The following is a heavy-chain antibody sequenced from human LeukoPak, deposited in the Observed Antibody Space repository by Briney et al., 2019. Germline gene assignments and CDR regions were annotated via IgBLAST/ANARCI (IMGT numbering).Heavy chain of an antibody. D-gene: IGHD3-22*01. V-gene: IGHV1-69*13. CDR1: GDTFSNSA. Sequence: ASVKVSCKTSGDTFSNSAFSWVRQAPGQGLEWMGGIIPIFGSANSAQHFQGRVTITADQSTSTVYMELSSLRSEDTAVYYCARGDYDTSAFLDSWGQGTLVTVSS. CDR2: IIPIFGSA. CDR3: ARGDYDTSAFLDS. J-gene: IGHJ4*02.